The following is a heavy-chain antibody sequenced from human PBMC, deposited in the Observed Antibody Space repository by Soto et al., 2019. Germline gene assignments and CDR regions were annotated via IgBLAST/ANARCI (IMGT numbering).Heavy chain of an antibody. J-gene: IGHJ5*02. V-gene: IGHV4-30-4*01. CDR1: GGSISSGDYY. Sequence: PSETLSLTCTVSGGSISSGDYYWSWIRQPPRKGLEWIGYIYYSGSTYYNPSLKSRVTISVDTSKNQFSLKLSSVTAADTAVYYCARAMVVTQNWFDPWGQGTLVTVSS. D-gene: IGHD2-21*02. CDR3: ARAMVVTQNWFDP. CDR2: IYYSGST.